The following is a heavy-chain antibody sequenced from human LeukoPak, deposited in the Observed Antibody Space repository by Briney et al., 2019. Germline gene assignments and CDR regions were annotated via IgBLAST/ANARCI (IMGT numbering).Heavy chain of an antibody. J-gene: IGHJ5*02. Sequence: SETLSLTCTVSGYSISSGYYWGWIRQPPGKGLEWIGSIYHSGSTYYNPSLKSRVTISVDTSKNQSSLKLSSVTAADTAVYYGAREFLEWLLSGPESRGGFDPWGQGTLVTVSS. V-gene: IGHV4-38-2*02. CDR1: GYSISSGYY. CDR2: IYHSGST. CDR3: AREFLEWLLSGPESRGGFDP. D-gene: IGHD3-3*01.